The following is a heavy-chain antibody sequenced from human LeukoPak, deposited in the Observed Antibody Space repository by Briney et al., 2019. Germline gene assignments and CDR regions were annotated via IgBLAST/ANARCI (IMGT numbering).Heavy chain of an antibody. J-gene: IGHJ4*02. CDR1: GFTVSSNY. D-gene: IGHD4-23*01. CDR2: IYSGGST. Sequence: GGSLRLSCAASGFTVSSNYMSWVRQAPGKGLEWVSLIYSGGSTYYADSVKGRFTISRDNSKNTLYLQMNSLRAEDTAVYYCARDLYGGTSATFDYWGQGTLVTVSS. V-gene: IGHV3-53*01. CDR3: ARDLYGGTSATFDY.